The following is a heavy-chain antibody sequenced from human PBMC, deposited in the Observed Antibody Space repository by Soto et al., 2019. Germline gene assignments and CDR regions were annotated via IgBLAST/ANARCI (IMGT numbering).Heavy chain of an antibody. CDR2: IIPIFGTA. J-gene: IGHJ5*02. V-gene: IGHV1-69*06. CDR3: AIEVGRSNQFDL. Sequence: SVKVSCKASGGTFSSYAISWVRQAPGQGLEWMGGIIPIFGTANYAQKFQGRVTITADKSTSTAYMELRSLRSEDTAVYYCAIEVGRSNQFDLWGQGTMVTVSS. D-gene: IGHD6-13*01. CDR1: GGTFSSYA.